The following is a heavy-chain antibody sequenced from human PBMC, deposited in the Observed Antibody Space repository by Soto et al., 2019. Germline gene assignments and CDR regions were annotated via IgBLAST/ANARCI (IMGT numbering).Heavy chain of an antibody. CDR3: AKSTREGYCSSTSCRKQIYYYYGMDV. CDR2: ISGSGGST. CDR1: GFTFSSYA. J-gene: IGHJ6*02. Sequence: GGSLRLSCAASGFTFSSYAMSWVRQAPGKGLEWVSAISGSGGSTYYADSVKGRFTISRDNSKNTLYLQMNSLRAEDTAVYYCAKSTREGYCSSTSCRKQIYYYYGMDVWGQGTTVTVSS. V-gene: IGHV3-23*01. D-gene: IGHD2-2*01.